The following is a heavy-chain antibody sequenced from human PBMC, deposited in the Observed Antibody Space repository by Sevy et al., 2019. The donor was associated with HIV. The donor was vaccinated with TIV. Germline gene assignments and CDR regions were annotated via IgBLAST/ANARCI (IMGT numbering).Heavy chain of an antibody. CDR2: ISGSGGST. D-gene: IGHD1-26*01. CDR3: AKNPGVGSYYYMDV. CDR1: EFTFSSYA. Sequence: GGSLRLSCAASEFTFSSYARSWVRQAPGKGLEWVSSISGSGGSTYYADSLKGQFTISRDNSKNTLYLQVNSLRVEDTAVYYCAKNPGVGSYYYMDVWGKGTTVTVSS. V-gene: IGHV3-23*01. J-gene: IGHJ6*03.